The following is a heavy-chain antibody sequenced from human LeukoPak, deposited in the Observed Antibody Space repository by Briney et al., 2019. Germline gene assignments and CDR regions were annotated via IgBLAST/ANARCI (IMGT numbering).Heavy chain of an antibody. J-gene: IGHJ4*02. CDR2: ISSSGGST. CDR3: ALMAYCGGDCYRDY. CDR1: GFTFSSYA. D-gene: IGHD2-21*01. Sequence: GGSLRLSCAASGFTFSSYAMSWVRQAPGKGLEWVSAISSSGGSTYYADSVKGRFTISRDNSKNTLYLQMNSLRAEDTAVYYCALMAYCGGDCYRDYWGQGTLVTVSS. V-gene: IGHV3-23*01.